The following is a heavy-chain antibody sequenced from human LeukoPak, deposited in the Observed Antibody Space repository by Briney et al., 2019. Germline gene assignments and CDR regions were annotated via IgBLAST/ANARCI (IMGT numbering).Heavy chain of an antibody. Sequence: PSETLSLTCTVSGDSISTYYWSWIRQPAGKGLEWIGRIYSSGSTNYNPSLKSRVTMSVDTSKNQFSLKLTSVTAADTAVYYCARDLGSGDYGSGSYSTLDYWGQGTLVTVSS. CDR3: ARDLGSGDYGSGSYSTLDY. CDR2: IYSSGST. V-gene: IGHV4-4*07. D-gene: IGHD3-10*01. J-gene: IGHJ4*02. CDR1: GDSISTYY.